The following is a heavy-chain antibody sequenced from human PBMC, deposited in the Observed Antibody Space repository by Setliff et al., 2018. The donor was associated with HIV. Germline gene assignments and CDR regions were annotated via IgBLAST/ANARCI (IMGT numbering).Heavy chain of an antibody. CDR2: IHYGGFF. D-gene: IGHD1-26*01. J-gene: IGHJ3*02. V-gene: IGHV4-39*01. CDR1: GGSFRSSRYY. Sequence: SETLSLTCTVSGGSFRSSRYYWGWIRQPPGKGLEWIGNIHYGGFFWYSPSLKSRVTISVDTSKNQFSLKLSSVTAADTAVYYCARVQWDLLYVPDAFDIWGQGIMVTVSS. CDR3: ARVQWDLLYVPDAFDI.